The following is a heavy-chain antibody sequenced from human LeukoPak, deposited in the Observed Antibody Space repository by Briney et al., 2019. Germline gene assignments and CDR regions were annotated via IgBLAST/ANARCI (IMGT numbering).Heavy chain of an antibody. D-gene: IGHD4-11*01. CDR1: GYSFSTFW. CDR2: TYPGDSDT. V-gene: IGHV5-51*01. CDR3: ARDNSNYFDY. J-gene: IGHJ4*02. Sequence: GESLKISCKGSGYSFSTFWIGWVRQMPGKGLEWMGITYPGDSDTRYSPSFQGQVTTSADKSIRTAYLQWSSLKASDTAMYYCARDNSNYFDYWGQGTLVTVSS.